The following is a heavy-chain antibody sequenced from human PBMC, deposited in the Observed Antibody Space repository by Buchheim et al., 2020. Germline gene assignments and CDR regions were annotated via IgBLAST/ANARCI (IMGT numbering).Heavy chain of an antibody. D-gene: IGHD2-15*01. Sequence: EVQLVESGGGLVQPGGSLRLSCAASGFTFSSYEMNWVRQAPGKGLEWVSYISSSGSTIYYADSVKGRFTIFRDNAKNSLYLQMNSLRAEDTAVYYCARVRWRDFGYCSGGSCSGALDVWGQGTT. CDR3: ARVRWRDFGYCSGGSCSGALDV. CDR2: ISSSGSTI. CDR1: GFTFSSYE. J-gene: IGHJ6*02. V-gene: IGHV3-48*03.